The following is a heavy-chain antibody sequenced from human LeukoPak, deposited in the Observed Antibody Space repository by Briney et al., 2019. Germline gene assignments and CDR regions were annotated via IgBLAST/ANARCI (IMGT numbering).Heavy chain of an antibody. J-gene: IGHJ4*02. CDR3: ARGHSSSWQH. CDR2: INPSGGST. CDR1: GYPFTSYY. V-gene: IGHV1-46*01. Sequence: ASVKGSFKASGYPFTSYYMHWVRPAPGQGVEWMGIINPSGGSTSYAQKFQGRVTMTRDTSTSTVYMELSSLRSEDTAVYYCARGHSSSWQHWGQGTLVTVSS. D-gene: IGHD6-13*01.